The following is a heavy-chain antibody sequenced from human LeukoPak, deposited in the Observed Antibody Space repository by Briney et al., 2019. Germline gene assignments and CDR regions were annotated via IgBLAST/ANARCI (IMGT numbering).Heavy chain of an antibody. CDR3: VRASGPFDI. D-gene: IGHD1-26*01. J-gene: IGHJ3*02. CDR1: GFSFSVYG. CDR2: IWNDGSNK. Sequence: GRSLRLSCAGSGFSFSVYGIHWVRQAPGKGLEWVAVIWNDGSNKYYADSVKGRFTISRDNSKNTLYLQMNNLRAEDTAVYFCVRASGPFDIWGQGTMVTVSS. V-gene: IGHV3-33*01.